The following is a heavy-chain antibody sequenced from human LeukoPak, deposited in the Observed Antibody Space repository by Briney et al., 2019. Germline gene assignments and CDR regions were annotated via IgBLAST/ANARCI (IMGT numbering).Heavy chain of an antibody. CDR2: IKQDGSEK. Sequence: PGGSLRLSCAASGFTFSSYWMSWVRQAPGKGLEWVANIKQDGSEKYYVDSVKGRFTISRDNAKNSLYLQMNSLRAEDTAVYYCARPLPLDYDFWSGYQNWFDPWGQGTLVTVSS. D-gene: IGHD3-3*01. CDR1: GFTFSSYW. J-gene: IGHJ5*02. CDR3: ARPLPLDYDFWSGYQNWFDP. V-gene: IGHV3-7*01.